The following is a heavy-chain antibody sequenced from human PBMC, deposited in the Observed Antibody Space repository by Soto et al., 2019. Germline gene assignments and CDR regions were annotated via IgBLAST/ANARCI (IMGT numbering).Heavy chain of an antibody. CDR2: IDPRSGAS. J-gene: IGHJ4*02. CDR1: GYPFTDLY. D-gene: IGHD3-16*01. V-gene: IGHV1-2*02. CDR3: ARENYGPLDY. Sequence: ASVKVSCKPSGYPFTDLYIHWVRQAPELGLEWMGWIDPRSGASRKTQRFQGRFTMTRDTSTNTVYMELSSLRSDDTAVYFCARENYGPLDYWGQGTLVTVST.